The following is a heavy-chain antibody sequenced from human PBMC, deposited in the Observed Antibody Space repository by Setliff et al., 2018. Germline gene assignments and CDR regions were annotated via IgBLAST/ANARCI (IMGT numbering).Heavy chain of an antibody. Sequence: ASLQLPWKGYGSSFTSYWIGWVRQMPGKGLEWMGIIYPGDSDTRYSPSFQGQVTISADKSISTAYLQWSSLKASDTAMYYWARIYSGYEDYWGQGTLVTVSS. J-gene: IGHJ4*02. V-gene: IGHV5-51*01. CDR3: ARIYSGYEDY. CDR1: GSSFTSYW. CDR2: IYPGDSDT. D-gene: IGHD5-12*01.